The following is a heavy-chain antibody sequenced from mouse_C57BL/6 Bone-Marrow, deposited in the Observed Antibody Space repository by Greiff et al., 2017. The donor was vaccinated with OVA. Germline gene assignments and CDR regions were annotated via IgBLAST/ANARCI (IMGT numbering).Heavy chain of an antibody. CDR3: AREATGYYVWYFDV. D-gene: IGHD2-3*01. J-gene: IGHJ1*03. Sequence: VNVVESGPELVKPGASVKISCQASGYAFSSSWMNWVKQRPGKGLEWIGRIYPGDGDTNYNGKFKGKATLTADESSSTAYMQLSSLTSEDSAVYFCAREATGYYVWYFDVWGTGTTVTVSS. CDR2: IYPGDGDT. CDR1: GYAFSSSW. V-gene: IGHV1-82*01.